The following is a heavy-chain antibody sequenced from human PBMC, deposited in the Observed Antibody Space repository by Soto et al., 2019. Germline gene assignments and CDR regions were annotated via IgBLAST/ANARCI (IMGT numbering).Heavy chain of an antibody. D-gene: IGHD3-3*01. J-gene: IGHJ6*02. CDR3: ARDPSSTIFGVVIITYYYYGMDV. Sequence: GGSLRLSCAASGFTFSSYAMHWVRQAPGKGLEWVAVISYDGSNKYYADSVKSRFTISRDNSKNTLYLQMNSLRAEDTAVYYCARDPSSTIFGVVIITYYYYGMDVWGQGTTVTVSS. CDR1: GFTFSSYA. CDR2: ISYDGSNK. V-gene: IGHV3-30-3*01.